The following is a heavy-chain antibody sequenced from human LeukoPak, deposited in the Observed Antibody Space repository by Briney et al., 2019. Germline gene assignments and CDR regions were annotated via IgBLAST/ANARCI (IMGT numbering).Heavy chain of an antibody. Sequence: SETLSLTCTVSGGSVSSTEFYWGWIRQPPGKGLQWIGNIYYTGSTYYNPSLNSRVAMSVDTSQNQFSLKMASVTAADTAVYYCARLSKGRYFDYIFDNWGQGALVTVSS. CDR2: IYYTGST. D-gene: IGHD3-9*01. V-gene: IGHV4-39*01. J-gene: IGHJ4*02. CDR1: GGSVSSTEFY. CDR3: ARLSKGRYFDYIFDN.